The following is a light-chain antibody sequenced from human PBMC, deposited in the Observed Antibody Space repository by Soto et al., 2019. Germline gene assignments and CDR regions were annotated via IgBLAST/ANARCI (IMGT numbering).Light chain of an antibody. CDR1: QSVSSY. V-gene: IGKV3-11*01. CDR3: QQRSNWPPSLT. CDR2: DAS. J-gene: IGKJ4*01. Sequence: EIVLTQSPATLSLSPGERATLSCRASQSVSSYLAWYQQKPGQAPRLLIYDASNRATGIPARFSGSGSGTDFTRNISRLEPEDFAVYYCQQRSNWPPSLTFGGGTKVEIK.